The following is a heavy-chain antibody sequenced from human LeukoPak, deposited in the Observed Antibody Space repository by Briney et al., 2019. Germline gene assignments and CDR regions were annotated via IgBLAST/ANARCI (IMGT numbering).Heavy chain of an antibody. V-gene: IGHV5-51*01. CDR3: ARLGLGYSSSSRNLYGMDV. J-gene: IGHJ6*02. Sequence: GLSLKISSQVSRHSFTSYWIGWVRQMHGKGLEWMGIIYPGDSDTRYSPSFQGQVTISADKSISTAYLQWSSLKASDTAMYYCARLGLGYSSSSRNLYGMDVWGQGTTVTVSS. D-gene: IGHD6-13*01. CDR2: IYPGDSDT. CDR1: RHSFTSYW.